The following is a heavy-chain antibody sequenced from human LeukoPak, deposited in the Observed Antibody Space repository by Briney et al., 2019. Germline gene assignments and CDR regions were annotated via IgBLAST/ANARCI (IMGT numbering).Heavy chain of an antibody. V-gene: IGHV4-59*01. CDR2: IYHIGST. CDR1: GVSISSYY. CDR3: ARDTYYYGMDV. Sequence: SETLSLTCTVSGVSISSYYWSWIRQPPGKGLEWIGYIYHIGSTNYNPSLKSRVTISVDTSKNQFSLKLSSVTAADTAVYYCARDTYYYGMDVWGQGTTVTVSS. J-gene: IGHJ6*02.